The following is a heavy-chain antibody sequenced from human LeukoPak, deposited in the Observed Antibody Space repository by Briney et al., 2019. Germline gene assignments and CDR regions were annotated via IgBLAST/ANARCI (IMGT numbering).Heavy chain of an antibody. V-gene: IGHV3-30*02. D-gene: IGHD5-12*01. CDR2: IRYDGSNK. CDR1: GFTFSSYA. Sequence: PGGSLRLSCAASGFTFSSYAMHWVRQAPGKGLEWVAFIRYDGSNKYYADSVKGRFTISRDNSKNTLYLQMNSLRAEDTAVYYCAKDEPVTTTYYMDVWGKGTRSPSP. J-gene: IGHJ6*03. CDR3: AKDEPVTTTYYMDV.